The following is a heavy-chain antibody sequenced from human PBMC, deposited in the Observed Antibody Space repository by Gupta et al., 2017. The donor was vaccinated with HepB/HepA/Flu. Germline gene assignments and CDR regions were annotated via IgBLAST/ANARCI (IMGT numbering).Heavy chain of an antibody. CDR2: IYYSGNT. D-gene: IGHD6-13*01. CDR1: GGSISSITKY. Sequence: QLQVQESGPGLVKPSETLSLTCTVSGGSISSITKYWGWIRPPQGKGLEWIGTIYYSGNTYYNTYLKSRVTISVDTSNNQFSLNLNSVTAADTAVYYCASDSAAAAGTGGDYWGQGTLVTVSS. J-gene: IGHJ4*02. V-gene: IGHV4-39*01. CDR3: ASDSAAAAGTGGDY.